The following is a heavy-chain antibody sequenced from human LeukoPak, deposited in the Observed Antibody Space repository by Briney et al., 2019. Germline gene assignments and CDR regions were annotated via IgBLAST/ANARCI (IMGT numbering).Heavy chain of an antibody. CDR1: GGTFSSYT. CDR3: ARDPPPRGYSYGYGYEDY. V-gene: IGHV1-69*04. J-gene: IGHJ4*02. CDR2: IIPILGIA. Sequence: SVKVSCKASGGTFSSYTISWVRQAPGQGLEWMGRIIPILGIANYAQKFQGRVTIPAEKSTSTAYRGLRSLRSEDTAVYYCARDPPPRGYSYGYGYEDYWGQGTLVTVSS. D-gene: IGHD5-18*01.